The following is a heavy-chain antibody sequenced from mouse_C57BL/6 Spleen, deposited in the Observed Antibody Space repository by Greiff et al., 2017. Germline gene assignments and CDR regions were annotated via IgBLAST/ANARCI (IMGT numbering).Heavy chain of an antibody. D-gene: IGHD2-3*01. CDR2: ISYDGSN. Sequence: VQLKESGPGLVKPSQSLSLTCSVTGYSIPSGYYWNWIRQFPGNKLEWMGYISYDGSNNYNPSLKNRISITRDTSKNQFFLKLNSVTTEDTATYYCSRNDGYSYWYFDVWGTGTTVTVSS. V-gene: IGHV3-6*01. CDR3: SRNDGYSYWYFDV. J-gene: IGHJ1*03. CDR1: GYSIPSGYY.